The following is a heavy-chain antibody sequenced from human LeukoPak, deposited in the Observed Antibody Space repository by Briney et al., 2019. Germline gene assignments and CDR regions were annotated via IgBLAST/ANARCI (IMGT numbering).Heavy chain of an antibody. D-gene: IGHD1-26*01. J-gene: IGHJ4*02. Sequence: GGSLRLSCAASGFTVSNNYMSWVRQAPGRGLEWVSVIYSGGSTYYADSAKGRFTISRDNSKNTLYLQMNSLSAEDTAVYYCARVGEGAAKDWGQGTLVTVSS. CDR3: ARVGEGAAKD. CDR2: IYSGGST. V-gene: IGHV3-53*01. CDR1: GFTVSNNY.